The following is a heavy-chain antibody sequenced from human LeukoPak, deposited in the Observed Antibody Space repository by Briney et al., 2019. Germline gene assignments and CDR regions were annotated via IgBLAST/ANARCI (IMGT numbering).Heavy chain of an antibody. CDR2: INTNTGNP. V-gene: IGHV7-4-1*02. CDR3: AREESIVVVPAAPYGMDV. J-gene: IGHJ6*02. CDR1: GYTFTSYA. Sequence: ASVKVSCKASGYTFTSYAMNWVRQAPGQGLEWMGWINTNTGNPTYAQGFTGRFVFSLDTSVSTAYLQISSLKAEDTAMYYCAREESIVVVPAAPYGMDVWGQGTTVTVSS. D-gene: IGHD2-2*01.